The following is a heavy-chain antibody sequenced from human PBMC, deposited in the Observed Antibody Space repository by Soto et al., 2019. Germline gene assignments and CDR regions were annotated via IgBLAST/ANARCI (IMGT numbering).Heavy chain of an antibody. CDR3: ASPAPTYYYDSSGYYLVFDY. J-gene: IGHJ4*02. CDR2: IYYSGST. D-gene: IGHD3-22*01. Sequence: QLQLQESGPGLVKPSETLSLTCTVSGGSISSSSYYWGWIRQPPGKGLEWIGSIYYSGSTYYNPSPKSRVTISVDTSKNQFSLKLSSVTAADTAVYYCASPAPTYYYDSSGYYLVFDYWGQGTLVTVSS. CDR1: GGSISSSSYY. V-gene: IGHV4-39*01.